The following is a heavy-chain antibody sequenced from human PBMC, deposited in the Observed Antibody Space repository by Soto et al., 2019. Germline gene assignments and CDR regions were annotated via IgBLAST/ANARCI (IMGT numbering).Heavy chain of an antibody. CDR2: IYYSGST. D-gene: IGHD2-2*01. Sequence: KGLAWIGYIYYSGSTNYNPSLKSRVTISVDTSKNQFSLKLSSVTAADTAVYYCARYGSIVVVQDGIGGYFYVTEVRRHRTTDL. CDR3: ARYGSIVVVQDGIGGYFYVTEVRRHRTTDL. V-gene: IGHV4-59*01. J-gene: IGHJ2*01.